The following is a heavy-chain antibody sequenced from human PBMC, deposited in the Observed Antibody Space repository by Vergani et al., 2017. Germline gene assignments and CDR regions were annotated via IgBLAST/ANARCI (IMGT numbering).Heavy chain of an antibody. Sequence: QEQLVQSGSELKKPGASVKVSCKASGYTFTSYGLSWVRQAPGQGLEWMGWISAYNGNTNYAQKLQGRVTMTTDTSTSTAYMELRSLRSDDTAVYYCARGIAARPGYYYYYMDVWGKGTTVTVSS. V-gene: IGHV1-18*01. D-gene: IGHD6-6*01. CDR3: ARGIAARPGYYYYYMDV. J-gene: IGHJ6*03. CDR2: ISAYNGNT. CDR1: GYTFTSYG.